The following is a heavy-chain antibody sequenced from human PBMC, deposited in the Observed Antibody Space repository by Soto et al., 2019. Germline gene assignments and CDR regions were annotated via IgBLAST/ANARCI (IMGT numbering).Heavy chain of an antibody. CDR2: INPSGST. D-gene: IGHD3-22*01. J-gene: IGHJ4*02. V-gene: IGHV4-34*01. Sequence: SETLSLTCAVYGGSFSGYSWSWVRQSPGTGLEWIGEINPSGSTKYNPSLKSRVTISVDTSKNQFSLKLHSVTAADTAIYYCVRVDNYWSQGTLVTAPQ. CDR3: VRVDNY. CDR1: GGSFSGYS.